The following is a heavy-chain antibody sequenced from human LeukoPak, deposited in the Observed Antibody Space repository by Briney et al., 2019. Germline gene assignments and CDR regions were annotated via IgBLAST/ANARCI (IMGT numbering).Heavy chain of an antibody. V-gene: IGHV4-31*03. CDR1: GGSISSGGYY. D-gene: IGHD2-15*01. CDR3: ARAHPRGEKVAATPWFDP. Sequence: SSETLSLTCTVSGGSISSGGYYWSWIRQHPGKGLEWIGYIYYSGSTYYNPSLKSRVTISVDTSKNQFSLKLSSVTAADTAVYYCARAHPRGEKVAATPWFDPWGQGTLVTVSS. CDR2: IYYSGST. J-gene: IGHJ5*02.